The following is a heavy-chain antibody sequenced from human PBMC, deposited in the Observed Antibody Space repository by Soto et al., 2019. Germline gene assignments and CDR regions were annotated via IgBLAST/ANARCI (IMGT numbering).Heavy chain of an antibody. D-gene: IGHD3-16*01. CDR1: GFTLISYA. V-gene: IGHV3-30*18. CDR3: AKRPKYYDYVWGRDQNWFDP. CDR2: LSYDGSNK. Sequence: QVQLVESGGGWFKPGGPLSPPWAASGFTLISYASPWVPKLPAKGLGGVAVLSYDGSNKYYADSVKGRFTISRDNSKNTLYLQMNSLRAEDTAVYYCAKRPKYYDYVWGRDQNWFDPWGQGTLVTVSS. J-gene: IGHJ5*02.